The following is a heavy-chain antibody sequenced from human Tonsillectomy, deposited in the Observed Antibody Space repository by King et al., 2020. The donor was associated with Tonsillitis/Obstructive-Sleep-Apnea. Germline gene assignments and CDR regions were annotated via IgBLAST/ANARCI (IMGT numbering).Heavy chain of an antibody. V-gene: IGHV3-30*18. Sequence: VQLVESGGGVVQPGRSLRLSCAASGFTFSSYGMHWVRQAPGKGLEWVAVISYDGSNKYYADSVKGRFTISRDNSKNTLYLQMNSLRAEDTAVYYCAKETYYYDSSGYDAFDIWGQGNMVTVSS. CDR3: AKETYYYDSSGYDAFDI. D-gene: IGHD3-22*01. CDR2: ISYDGSNK. J-gene: IGHJ3*02. CDR1: GFTFSSYG.